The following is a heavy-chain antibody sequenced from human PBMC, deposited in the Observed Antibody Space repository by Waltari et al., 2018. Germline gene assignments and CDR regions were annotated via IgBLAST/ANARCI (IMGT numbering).Heavy chain of an antibody. D-gene: IGHD3-10*01. CDR2: IYHSGST. CDR3: ACRPGGRAFDI. CDR1: GYSISSRYY. J-gene: IGHJ3*02. Sequence: ETGSGLVKPSETLSLTCAVSGYSISSRYYWGWIWQSPGQGLEWIGSIYHSGSTYYNPSLTSGVTISADTSKNQFSLKLGSVTAADTAVCYCACRPGGRAFDIWGQGTMVTVSS. V-gene: IGHV4-38-2*01.